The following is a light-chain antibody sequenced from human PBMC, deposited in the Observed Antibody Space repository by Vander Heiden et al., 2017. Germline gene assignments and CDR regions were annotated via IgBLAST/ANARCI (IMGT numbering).Light chain of an antibody. V-gene: IGKV1-39*01. J-gene: IGKJ1*01. CDR1: QSISTY. Sequence: SVGDRVTITCRASQSISTYLNWYQQKPGKAPKLLIYAASSLQSGVPSRFILSGSGTDFTLTISSLQPEDFASYYCQQSYSTPWTFGQGTKVEIK. CDR2: AAS. CDR3: QQSYSTPWT.